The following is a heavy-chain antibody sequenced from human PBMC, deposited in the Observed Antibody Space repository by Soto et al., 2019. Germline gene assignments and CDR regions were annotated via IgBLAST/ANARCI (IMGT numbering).Heavy chain of an antibody. CDR3: ARGEYYGSGSYYGGMDV. CDR1: GYTFTGYY. Sequence: SVKVSCKASGYTFTGYYMHWVRQAPGQGLEWMGWINPNSGGTNYAQKFQGWVTMTRDTSISTAYMELSRLRSDDTAVYYCARGEYYGSGSYYGGMDVWGQGTTVTVSS. D-gene: IGHD3-10*01. V-gene: IGHV1-2*04. CDR2: INPNSGGT. J-gene: IGHJ6*02.